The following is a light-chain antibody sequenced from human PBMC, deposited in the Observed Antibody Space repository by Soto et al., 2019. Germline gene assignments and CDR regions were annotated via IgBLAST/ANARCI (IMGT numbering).Light chain of an antibody. CDR3: QQRSSWPLT. V-gene: IGKV3-15*01. Sequence: MMMTQSPATLSVSPWARVTLSCSTSHSVNSHVAWYQQKPGQAPRLLLYGASTRATGIPVRFSGSGFGTEFTLTISSLQSEDFAVYYCQQRSSWPLTFGGGTKVDIK. J-gene: IGKJ4*01. CDR1: HSVNSH. CDR2: GAS.